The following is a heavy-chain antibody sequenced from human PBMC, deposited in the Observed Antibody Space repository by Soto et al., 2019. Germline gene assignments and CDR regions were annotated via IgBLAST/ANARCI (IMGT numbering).Heavy chain of an antibody. D-gene: IGHD3-22*01. Sequence: GESLKISCKGSGYSFTSYWIGWVRQMPGKGLEWMGIIYPGDSDTRYSPCFQGQVTISADKFISTAYLQWSSLKASDTTMYYCARHGLMYYYDSSGYYLHFDYWGQGTLVTVSS. CDR1: GYSFTSYW. CDR2: IYPGDSDT. V-gene: IGHV5-51*01. CDR3: ARHGLMYYYDSSGYYLHFDY. J-gene: IGHJ4*02.